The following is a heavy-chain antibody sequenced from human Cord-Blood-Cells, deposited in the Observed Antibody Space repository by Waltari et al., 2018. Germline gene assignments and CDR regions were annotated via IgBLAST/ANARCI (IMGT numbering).Heavy chain of an antibody. CDR1: GGSIRSSSYS. D-gene: IGHD4-17*01. J-gene: IGHJ6*02. V-gene: IGHV4-39*01. CDR2: TYYSGST. Sequence: QLQLQESGPGLVKPSETLSLTCPVSGGSIRSSSYSLSCIRLPPGTGLEWVGSTYYSGSTYYNPSLTSRVTIYVDTSKNQFSLKLSSVTAADTAVYYCARAYGDYYYYYYGMDVWGQGTTVTVSS. CDR3: ARAYGDYYYYYYGMDV.